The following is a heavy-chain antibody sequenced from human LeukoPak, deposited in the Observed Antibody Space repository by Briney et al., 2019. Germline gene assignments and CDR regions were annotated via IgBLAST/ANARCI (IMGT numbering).Heavy chain of an antibody. J-gene: IGHJ4*02. D-gene: IGHD4-17*01. CDR1: GFTFSSYS. CDR3: VPSTVTRTVGY. Sequence: QPGGSLRPSCAASGFTFSSYSMNWVRQAPGKGLEWVSYISSSSSTIYYADSVKGRFTISRDNAKNSLYLQMNSLRAEDTAVYYCVPSTVTRTVGYWGQGTLVTVSS. V-gene: IGHV3-48*04. CDR2: ISSSSSTI.